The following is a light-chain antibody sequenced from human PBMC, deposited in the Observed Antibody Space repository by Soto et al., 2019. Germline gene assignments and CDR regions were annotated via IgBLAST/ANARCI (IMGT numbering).Light chain of an antibody. CDR3: QQCHRYLT. CDR2: GAS. V-gene: IGKV1-5*01. Sequence: DIQMAQHTSTLSAYLVARFTITCRTSESMSNCLAWYQQKPGKAPKLLISGASSLQSGVPSRFSGSASGTEFTLTISSLQPDDIATYYCQQCHRYLTFGQGTKVDIK. CDR1: ESMSNC. J-gene: IGKJ1*01.